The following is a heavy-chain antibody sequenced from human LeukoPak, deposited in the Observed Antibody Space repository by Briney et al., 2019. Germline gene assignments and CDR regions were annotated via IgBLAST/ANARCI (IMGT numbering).Heavy chain of an antibody. CDR2: INPSGGST. V-gene: IGHV1-46*01. Sequence: ASVKVSCKASGYTFTSYYMHWVRQAPGQGLEWMGIINPSGGSTSYAQKFQGRVTMTRDMSTSTVYMELSSLRSEDTAVYYCARTSPMEVSMDGFDYWGQGTLVTVSS. D-gene: IGHD3-3*02. J-gene: IGHJ4*02. CDR1: GYTFTSYY. CDR3: ARTSPMEVSMDGFDY.